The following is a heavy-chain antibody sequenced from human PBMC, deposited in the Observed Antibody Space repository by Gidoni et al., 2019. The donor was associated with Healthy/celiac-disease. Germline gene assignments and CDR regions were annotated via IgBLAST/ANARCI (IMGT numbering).Heavy chain of an antibody. V-gene: IGHV1-69*01. Sequence: QVQLVQSGAEVKKPGSSVKVSCKASGGTFSSYAISWVRQAPGQGLEWMGGIIPIFGTANYAQKFQGRVTITADESTSTAYMELSSLRSEDTAVYYCARQPYYGSGSYRYYYYGMDVWGQGTTVTVSS. CDR3: ARQPYYGSGSYRYYYYGMDV. J-gene: IGHJ6*02. D-gene: IGHD3-10*01. CDR2: IIPIFGTA. CDR1: GGTFSSYA.